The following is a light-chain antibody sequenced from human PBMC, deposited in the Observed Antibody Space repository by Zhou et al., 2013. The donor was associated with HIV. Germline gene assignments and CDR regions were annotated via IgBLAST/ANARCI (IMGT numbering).Light chain of an antibody. J-gene: IGKJ2*01. CDR1: QSVSNN. Sequence: EIVLTQSPGTLSLSPGERATLSCRASQSVSNNFLAWYQQKPGQAPRLLISGASSRAAGIPDRFSGSGSGTEFTLTISSLQSEDFAVYYCQQYNNWPDTFGQGTKLEIK. V-gene: IGKV3D-15*01. CDR3: QQYNNWPDT. CDR2: GAS.